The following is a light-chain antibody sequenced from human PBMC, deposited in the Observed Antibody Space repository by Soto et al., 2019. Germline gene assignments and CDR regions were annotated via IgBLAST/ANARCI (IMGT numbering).Light chain of an antibody. CDR2: DVN. J-gene: IGLJ2*01. CDR3: NSDAGGPVL. V-gene: IGLV2-11*01. CDR1: NNDVGFYNY. Sequence: QSALTQPRSVSGSPGQSVTISCTGTNNDVGFYNYVSWYQQQLGKAPKLLIYDVNKRPSGVPPRFSGSKSANTASLTISGLQAADEADYYCNSDAGGPVLFGGGTKLTVL.